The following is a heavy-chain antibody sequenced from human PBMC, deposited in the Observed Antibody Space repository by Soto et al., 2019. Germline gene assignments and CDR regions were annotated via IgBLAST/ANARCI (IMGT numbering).Heavy chain of an antibody. J-gene: IGHJ6*02. V-gene: IGHV3-72*01. CDR2: SRNKASSYTT. CDR1: GGTFSSYA. CDR3: ALNYYGLDI. Sequence: SCKASGGTFSSYAISWVRQTPGKGLEWVGRSRNKASSYTTDYAASVKGRFTISRHDSQDSLFLQMNSLQTEDTAVYYCALNYYGLDILGQGTTVTVSS.